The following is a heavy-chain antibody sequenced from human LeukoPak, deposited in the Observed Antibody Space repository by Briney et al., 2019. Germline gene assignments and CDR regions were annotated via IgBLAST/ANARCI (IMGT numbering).Heavy chain of an antibody. V-gene: IGHV4-59*01. CDR1: GGSISSYY. CDR3: ARCGSGGFLLFDY. J-gene: IGHJ4*02. D-gene: IGHD2-15*01. CDR2: TYYSGST. Sequence: PSETLSLTCTASGGSISSYYWSWIRQPPGKGLEWIGYTYYSGSTDYNPSLKSRVTISVDTSKNQFSLKLSSVTAADTAVYYCARCGSGGFLLFDYWGQGTLVTVSS.